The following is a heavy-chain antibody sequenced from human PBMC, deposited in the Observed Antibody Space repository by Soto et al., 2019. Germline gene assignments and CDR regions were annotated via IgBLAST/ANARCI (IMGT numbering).Heavy chain of an antibody. CDR1: GFTFSSYS. CDR2: ISSSSSYI. D-gene: IGHD6-13*01. V-gene: IGHV3-21*01. J-gene: IGHJ4*02. Sequence: GGSLRLSCAASGFTFSSYSMNWVRQAPGKGLEWVSSISSSSSYIYYADSVKGRFTISRDNAKNSLYLQMNSLRAEDTAVYYCAREGSSYSSSWYVAYWGQGNLVTVSS. CDR3: AREGSSYSSSWYVAY.